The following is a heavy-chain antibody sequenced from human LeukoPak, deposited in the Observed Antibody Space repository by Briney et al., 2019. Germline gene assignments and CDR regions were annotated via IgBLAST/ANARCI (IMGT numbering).Heavy chain of an antibody. Sequence: PGRSLRLSCAASGFTFSSYWMSWVRQAPGKGLEWVANIKQDGSEKYYVDSVKGRFTISRDNAKNSLYLQMNSLRAEDTAVYYCARTIVVVIEYYLDYWGQGTLVTVSS. J-gene: IGHJ4*02. D-gene: IGHD3-22*01. CDR3: ARTIVVVIEYYLDY. CDR1: GFTFSSYW. V-gene: IGHV3-7*04. CDR2: IKQDGSEK.